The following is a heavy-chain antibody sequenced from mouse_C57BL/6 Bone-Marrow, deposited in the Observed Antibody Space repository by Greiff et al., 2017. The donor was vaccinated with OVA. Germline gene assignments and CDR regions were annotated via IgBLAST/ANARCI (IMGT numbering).Heavy chain of an antibody. CDR1: VYTFTSYW. CDR2: INPSSGYT. Sequence: QVQLKESGAELAPPGASVQLSCKASVYTFTSYWMHWVKQRPGQGLEWIGYINPSSGYTKYNQKFKDKATLTADKSSSTAYMQLSSLTYEDSAVYYCARTWYFDVWGTGTTVTVSS. V-gene: IGHV1-7*01. CDR3: ARTWYFDV. J-gene: IGHJ1*03.